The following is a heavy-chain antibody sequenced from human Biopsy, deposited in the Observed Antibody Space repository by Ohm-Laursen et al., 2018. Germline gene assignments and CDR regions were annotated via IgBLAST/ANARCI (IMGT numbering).Heavy chain of an antibody. CDR2: IIAVSGLV. J-gene: IGHJ4*02. Sequence: SSVKVSCKASGGTFSNYAICWVRQAPGEGLEWMGGIIAVSGLVNYAPKFQGRVSITADKSTTTAYMELSNLKSEDTAVYYCATPFQYYDSWGGYPPFDHWGQGTLVTVSS. V-gene: IGHV1-69*17. CDR3: ATPFQYYDSWGGYPPFDH. D-gene: IGHD3-3*01. CDR1: GGTFSNYA.